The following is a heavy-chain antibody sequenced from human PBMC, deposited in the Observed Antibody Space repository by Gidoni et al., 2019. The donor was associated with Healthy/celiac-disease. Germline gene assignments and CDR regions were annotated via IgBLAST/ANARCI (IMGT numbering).Heavy chain of an antibody. V-gene: IGHV3-30*04. J-gene: IGHJ4*02. Sequence: QVQLVESGGGGVQPGRSLRLSCAASGFTFGSYAMHWVRQEPGKGLEWVAVISYDGSNKYYADSVKGRFTISRDNSKNTLYLQMNSLRAEDTAVYYCARDVLAYCGGDCAFDYWGQGTLVTVSS. D-gene: IGHD2-21*01. CDR2: ISYDGSNK. CDR3: ARDVLAYCGGDCAFDY. CDR1: GFTFGSYA.